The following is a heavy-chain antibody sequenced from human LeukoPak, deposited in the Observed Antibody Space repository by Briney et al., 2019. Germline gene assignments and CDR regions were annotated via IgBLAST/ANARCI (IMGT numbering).Heavy chain of an antibody. CDR3: AKGLLWFGEPDTAFDI. CDR1: GFTFSSYA. D-gene: IGHD3-10*01. V-gene: IGHV3-23*01. J-gene: IGHJ3*02. CDR2: ISGSGGST. Sequence: GGSLRLSCAASGFTFSSYAMSWVRQAPGKGLEWGSAISGSGGSTYYADSVKGRFTIFRDNSKNTLYLQMNSLRAEDTAVYYCAKGLLWFGEPDTAFDIWGQGTMVTVSS.